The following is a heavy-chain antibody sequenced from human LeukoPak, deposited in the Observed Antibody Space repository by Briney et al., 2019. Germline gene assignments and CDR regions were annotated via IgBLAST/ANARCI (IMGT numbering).Heavy chain of an antibody. V-gene: IGHV4-4*07. J-gene: IGHJ4*02. CDR2: IYTGGST. Sequence: PSETLSLTRTVSGSSISSYYWSWIRQPAGKGLEWIGRIYTGGSTNYNPSLKSRVTISVDTSKNPFSLKLGSVPAADTAGYYCARARKQQLENYFDYWDQGTLPTVPS. D-gene: IGHD6-13*01. CDR3: ARARKQQLENYFDY. CDR1: GSSISSYY.